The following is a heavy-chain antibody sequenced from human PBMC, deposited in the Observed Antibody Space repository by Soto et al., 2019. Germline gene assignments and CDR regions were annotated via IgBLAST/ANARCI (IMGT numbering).Heavy chain of an antibody. J-gene: IGHJ5*02. CDR1: GFTFSSYA. CDR2: ISYDGNNK. V-gene: IGHV3-30-3*01. Sequence: QVQLVESGGGVVQPGRSLRLSCAASGFTFSSYAMHWVRQAPGKGLEWVAVISYDGNNKYYADSVKGRFTISRDNYXXTLYLQMNSLRAEDTAVYYCARPSTTVTTLNWFDPWGQGTLVTVSS. CDR3: ARPSTTVTTLNWFDP. D-gene: IGHD4-17*01.